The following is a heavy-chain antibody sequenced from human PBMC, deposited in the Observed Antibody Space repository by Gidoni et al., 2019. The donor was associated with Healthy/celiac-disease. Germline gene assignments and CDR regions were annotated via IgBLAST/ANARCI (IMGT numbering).Heavy chain of an antibody. J-gene: IGHJ4*02. D-gene: IGHD2-2*01. Sequence: QLQLQESGPGLVKPSETLSLTCTVSGGSISSSSSYWGWIRQPPGKVLEWIGSIYYSGSTYYNPSLKSRVTISVDTSKNQFSLKLSSVTAADTAVYYCASLPGYCSSTSCYRADYWGQGTLVTVSS. CDR1: GGSISSSSSY. CDR2: IYYSGST. V-gene: IGHV4-39*01. CDR3: ASLPGYCSSTSCYRADY.